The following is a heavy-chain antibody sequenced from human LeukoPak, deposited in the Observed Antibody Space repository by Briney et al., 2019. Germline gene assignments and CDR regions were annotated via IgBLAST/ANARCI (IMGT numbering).Heavy chain of an antibody. Sequence: PGGSLRLSCAASGFTFSSYWMNWARQAPGKGLEWVSSISSSSSYIYYADSVKGRFTMSRDNAKNSVYLQMNSLRAEDTAVYYCARDGESGSHRGDYWGQGTLVTVSS. CDR2: ISSSSSYI. J-gene: IGHJ4*02. V-gene: IGHV3-21*01. D-gene: IGHD1-26*01. CDR1: GFTFSSYW. CDR3: ARDGESGSHRGDY.